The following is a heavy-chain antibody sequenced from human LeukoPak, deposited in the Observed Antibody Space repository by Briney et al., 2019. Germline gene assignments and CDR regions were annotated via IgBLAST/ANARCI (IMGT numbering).Heavy chain of an antibody. V-gene: IGHV1-69*13. Sequence: GASVKVSCKASGGTFSSYAISWVRQAPGQGLEWMGGIIPIFGTANYAQKFQGRVTITADESTSTAYMELSSLRSEDTAVYYCANEPRDDAFDIWGQGTMVTVSS. CDR2: IIPIFGTA. J-gene: IGHJ3*02. CDR3: ANEPRDDAFDI. CDR1: GGTFSSYA.